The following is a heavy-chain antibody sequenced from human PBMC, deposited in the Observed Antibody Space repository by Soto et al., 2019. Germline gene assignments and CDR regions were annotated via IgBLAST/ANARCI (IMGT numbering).Heavy chain of an antibody. D-gene: IGHD4-17*01. V-gene: IGHV1-3*01. CDR1: GYTFTSYA. CDR2: INAGNGNT. J-gene: IGHJ3*02. Sequence: QVQLVQSGAEVKKPGASVKVSCKASGYTFTSYAMHWVRQAPGQRLEWMGWINAGNGNTKYSQKFQGRVTITRDTSASTAYMEPSSLRSEDTAVYYCAREAYGKLSAFDIWGQGTMVTVSS. CDR3: AREAYGKLSAFDI.